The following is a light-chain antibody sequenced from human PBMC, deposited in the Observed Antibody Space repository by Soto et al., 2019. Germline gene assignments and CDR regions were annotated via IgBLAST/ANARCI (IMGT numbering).Light chain of an antibody. CDR1: NIGSKS. V-gene: IGLV3-21*02. J-gene: IGLJ1*01. CDR2: DGS. CDR3: QVWDSSSDGV. Sequence: SYELTQPPSVSVAPGQTARITCGGNNIGSKSVHWYQQKPGQAPVLVVYDGSDRPSGIPERFSGSNSGNTATLTISRVEAGDEADSYCQVWDSSSDGVFGPGTKVTVL.